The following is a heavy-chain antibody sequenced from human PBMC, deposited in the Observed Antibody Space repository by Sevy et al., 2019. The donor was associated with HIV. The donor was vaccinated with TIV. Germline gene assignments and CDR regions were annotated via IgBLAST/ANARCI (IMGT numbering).Heavy chain of an antibody. CDR3: ASEIRRGDAFEI. CDR1: GYTFTSYA. D-gene: IGHD3-10*01. J-gene: IGHJ3*02. Sequence: ASVKVSCKASGYTFTSYAMHWVRQAPGQRLEWMGCINAGNGNTKYSQKFQGRVTITRDTSASTAYMELSSLRSEDTAVYYCASEIRRGDAFEIWGQGTMVTVSS. CDR2: INAGNGNT. V-gene: IGHV1-3*01.